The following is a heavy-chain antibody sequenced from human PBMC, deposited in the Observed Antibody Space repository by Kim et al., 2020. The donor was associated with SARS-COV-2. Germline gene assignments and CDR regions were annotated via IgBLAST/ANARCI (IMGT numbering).Heavy chain of an antibody. Sequence: GGSLRLSCAASGFTVSSNYMSWVRQAPGKGLEWVSVIYSGGSTYYADSVKGRFTISRHNSKNTLYLQMNSLRAEDTAVYYCASLGYCSGGSCYLPYYYYGMDVWGQGTTVTVSS. J-gene: IGHJ6*02. V-gene: IGHV3-53*04. CDR3: ASLGYCSGGSCYLPYYYYGMDV. D-gene: IGHD2-15*01. CDR2: IYSGGST. CDR1: GFTVSSNY.